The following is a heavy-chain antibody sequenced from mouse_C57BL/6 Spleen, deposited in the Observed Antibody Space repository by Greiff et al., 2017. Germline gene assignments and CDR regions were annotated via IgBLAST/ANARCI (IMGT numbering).Heavy chain of an antibody. CDR2: IYPGNSET. CDR3: TRYYGSSPYYVGD. J-gene: IGHJ2*01. D-gene: IGHD1-1*01. CDR1: GYTFTGYW. Sequence: EVQLQQSGTVLARPGASVKMSCTTSGYTFTGYWIHWVKQRPGQGLEWIGAIYPGNSETSYNPKFKGKAKLTAVTSASTAYLALSSLTNEDPAVDDCTRYYGSSPYYVGDWGQGTTLTASS. V-gene: IGHV1-5*01.